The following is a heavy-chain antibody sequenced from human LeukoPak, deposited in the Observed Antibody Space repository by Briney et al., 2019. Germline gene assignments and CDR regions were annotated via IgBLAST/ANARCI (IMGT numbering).Heavy chain of an antibody. D-gene: IGHD3-9*01. CDR2: ISSSSSYI. CDR1: GFTFNKYG. J-gene: IGHJ4*02. Sequence: GGTLRLSCAVSGFTFNKYGMAWVRQAPGKGLEWVSSISSSSSYIYYADSVKGRFTISRDNAKNSLYLQMNSLRAEDTAVYYCARVVGRYFYLDYWGQGTLVTVSS. CDR3: ARVVGRYFYLDY. V-gene: IGHV3-21*01.